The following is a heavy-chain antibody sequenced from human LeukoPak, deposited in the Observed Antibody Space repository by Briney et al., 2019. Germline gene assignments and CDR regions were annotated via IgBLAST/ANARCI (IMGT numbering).Heavy chain of an antibody. Sequence: GGSLRLSCAASGFTFNNYWVHWVRQAPGKGLVWVSRINPDGSRTDYADSVKGRFTISRGNAKNTLYLQMNSLRAEDTAVYFCARDLRGKSDYWGQGTLVTVSS. CDR3: ARDLRGKSDY. CDR1: GFTFNNYW. CDR2: INPDGSRT. V-gene: IGHV3-74*01. D-gene: IGHD4-23*01. J-gene: IGHJ4*02.